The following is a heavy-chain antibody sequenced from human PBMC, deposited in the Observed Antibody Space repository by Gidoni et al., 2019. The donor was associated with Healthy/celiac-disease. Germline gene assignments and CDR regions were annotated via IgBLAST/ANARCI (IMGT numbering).Heavy chain of an antibody. Sequence: EVQLVESGGGLVKPGGSLRLSCAASGFTFSSYSMNWVRQAPGKGLEWVSSISSSSSYIYYADSVKGRLTISRDNAKNSLYLQMNSLRAEDTAVYYCARVGDYYDSSGYYYSLDYWGQGTLVTVSS. CDR2: ISSSSSYI. CDR3: ARVGDYYDSSGYYYSLDY. D-gene: IGHD3-22*01. V-gene: IGHV3-21*01. J-gene: IGHJ4*02. CDR1: GFTFSSYS.